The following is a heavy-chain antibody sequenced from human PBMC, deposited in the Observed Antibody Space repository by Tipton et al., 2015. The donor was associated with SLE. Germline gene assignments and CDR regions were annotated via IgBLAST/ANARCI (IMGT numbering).Heavy chain of an antibody. D-gene: IGHD6-13*01. CDR3: TRSLYNTNWFWFDP. V-gene: IGHV4-59*01. J-gene: IGHJ5*02. CDR1: GGSIISYY. CDR2: VHKSGTT. Sequence: TLSLTCTVSGGSIISYYWTWIRQPPGKGLEWIGDVHKSGTTNYNPSLKSRVTISLGTSTNQFSLRLSSVTAADTAVYFCTRSLYNTNWFWFDPWGQGTLVIVSS.